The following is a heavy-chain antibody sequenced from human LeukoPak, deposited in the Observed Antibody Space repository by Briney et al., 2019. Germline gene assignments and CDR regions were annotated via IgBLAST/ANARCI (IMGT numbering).Heavy chain of an antibody. CDR1: SYIFRNYW. D-gene: IGHD3-16*01. CDR3: ARRNYYDVWFDP. Sequence: GESLKISCKASSYIFRNYWIGWERQMPGEGLEGMGIIYPGGSQTLYMPSFEGQVTISVDKSTSTVYLQWSTLKASDTAMYYCARRNYYDVWFDPWGQGTLVTVSS. V-gene: IGHV5-51*01. J-gene: IGHJ5*02. CDR2: IYPGGSQT.